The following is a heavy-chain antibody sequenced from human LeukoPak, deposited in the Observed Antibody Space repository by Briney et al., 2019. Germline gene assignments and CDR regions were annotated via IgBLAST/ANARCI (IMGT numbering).Heavy chain of an antibody. Sequence: GASVKVSCKASGYTFTSYGISWVRQAAGQGLECMGWISAYNGNTNYAQKLQGRVTMTTDTSTSTAYMELRSLRSDDTAVYYCARDLLMYCSSTSCYTLPTFDYWGQGTLVTVSS. V-gene: IGHV1-18*01. CDR2: ISAYNGNT. J-gene: IGHJ4*02. CDR3: ARDLLMYCSSTSCYTLPTFDY. D-gene: IGHD2-2*02. CDR1: GYTFTSYG.